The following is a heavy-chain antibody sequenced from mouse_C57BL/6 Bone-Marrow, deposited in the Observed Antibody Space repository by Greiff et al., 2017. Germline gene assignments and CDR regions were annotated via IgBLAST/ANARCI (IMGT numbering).Heavy chain of an antibody. V-gene: IGHV5-9-1*02. D-gene: IGHD1-1*01. Sequence: DVMLVESGEGLVKPGGSLKLSCAASGFTFSSYAMSWVRQTPEKRLEWVAYISSGGDYIYYADTVKGRFTISRDNARNTLYLQMSSLKSEDTAMYYCTRDPTVVVSYWYFDVWGTGTTVTVSS. CDR3: TRDPTVVVSYWYFDV. CDR1: GFTFSSYA. J-gene: IGHJ1*03. CDR2: ISSGGDYI.